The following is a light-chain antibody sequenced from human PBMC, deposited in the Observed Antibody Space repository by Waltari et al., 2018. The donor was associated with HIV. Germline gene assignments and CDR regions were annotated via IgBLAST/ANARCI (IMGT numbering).Light chain of an antibody. V-gene: IGLV2-11*01. J-gene: IGLJ3*02. CDR3: SSYAGRDTPNGV. Sequence: QSALTQPRSVSESPGQSVTISCTGTSSDVGHYNYVSWYRQYPGTAPKLIIFYVNKRPSGIPGRFSGSKSGNTASLTISGLQGEDEADYYCSSYAGRDTPNGVFGGGTKLTVL. CDR1: SSDVGHYNY. CDR2: YVN.